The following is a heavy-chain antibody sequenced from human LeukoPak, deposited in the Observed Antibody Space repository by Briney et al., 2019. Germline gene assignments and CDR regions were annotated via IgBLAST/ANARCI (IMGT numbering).Heavy chain of an antibody. Sequence: PSETLSLTCTVSGGSISNSTYYWGWVRQPPGKGLEWIGSIYHSGSTYYNPSLKSRVTISVDTPKNQFSLKLSSVTAADTAVYYCARSPLGYSSSWYGDHYYYYMDVWGKGTTVTISS. D-gene: IGHD6-13*01. J-gene: IGHJ6*03. CDR1: GGSISNSTYY. CDR3: ARSPLGYSSSWYGDHYYYYMDV. V-gene: IGHV4-39*07. CDR2: IYHSGST.